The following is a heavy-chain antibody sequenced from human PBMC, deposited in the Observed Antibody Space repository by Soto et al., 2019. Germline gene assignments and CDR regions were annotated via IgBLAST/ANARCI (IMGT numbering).Heavy chain of an antibody. CDR2: VYYTGST. V-gene: IGHV4-59*01. J-gene: IGHJ4*02. Sequence: SETLSLTCSVSGGSISGSYWSWIRQSPGKGLEWLGYVYYTGSTNYSPSLRSRVSISVDTSKNEFSLRLSSVTAADTAVYFCARTVAVPGAHIDYWGQGTQVPVSS. CDR1: GGSISGSY. CDR3: ARTVAVPGAHIDY. D-gene: IGHD6-13*01.